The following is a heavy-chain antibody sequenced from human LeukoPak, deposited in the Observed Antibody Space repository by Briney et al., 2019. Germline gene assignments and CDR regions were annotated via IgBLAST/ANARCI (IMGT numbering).Heavy chain of an antibody. CDR1: GFTFSNYG. D-gene: IGHD6-13*01. CDR2: IWYDGSNK. J-gene: IGHJ5*02. V-gene: IGHV3-33*01. Sequence: GGSLRLSCAASGFTFSNYGMLWVRQAPGKGLEWVAVIWYDGSNKYYADSVKGRFTISRDNSKNTLYLQMNSLRDEDTAVYYCARGPSLIAAADSYNWFDPWGQGTLVTVSS. CDR3: ARGPSLIAAADSYNWFDP.